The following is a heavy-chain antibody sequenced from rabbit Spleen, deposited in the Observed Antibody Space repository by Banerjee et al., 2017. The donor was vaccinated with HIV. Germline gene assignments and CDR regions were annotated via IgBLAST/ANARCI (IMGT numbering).Heavy chain of an antibody. CDR1: GVSFSGDSY. D-gene: IGHD8-1*01. Sequence: QEQLEESGGDLVKPGASLTLTCIASGVSFSGDSYMCWVRQAPGKGLEWIACIYAGSSGSTYSATWAKGRFTLSKTSSTTVTLQMTSLTAADTATYFCARDAGTSFSTYGMDLWGQGTLVTVS. CDR2: IYAGSSGST. V-gene: IGHV1S45*01. J-gene: IGHJ6*01. CDR3: ARDAGTSFSTYGMDL.